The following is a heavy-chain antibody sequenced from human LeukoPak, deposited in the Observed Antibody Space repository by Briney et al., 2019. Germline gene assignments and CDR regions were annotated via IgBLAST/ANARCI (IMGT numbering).Heavy chain of an antibody. CDR3: ARFAVHRRLTVAGQFRLDY. Sequence: ASVKVSCKASGYTFTGYYMHWVRQAPGQGLEWMGIINPSGGTTNYAQKFKGRVTMTRDTSTSTVYMELSSLRSEDTAVYYCARFAVHRRLTVAGQFRLDYWGQGTLVTVSS. D-gene: IGHD6-19*01. V-gene: IGHV1-46*01. J-gene: IGHJ4*02. CDR2: INPSGGTT. CDR1: GYTFTGYY.